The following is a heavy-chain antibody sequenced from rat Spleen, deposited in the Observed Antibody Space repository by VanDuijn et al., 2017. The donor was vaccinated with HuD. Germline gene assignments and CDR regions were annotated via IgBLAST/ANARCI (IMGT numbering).Heavy chain of an antibody. CDR3: ARPQLPGYNGFAY. D-gene: IGHD1-4*01. Sequence: EVQLVESDGGLVQPGRSLKLSCAVSGFTFSDNYMAWVRQAPKKGLEWVATISHDSSTTYYRDSMKGRFTISRNNAENTLYLQVDSLRSEDTATYYCARPQLPGYNGFAYWGQGTLVTVSS. CDR2: ISHDSSTT. CDR1: GFTFSDNY. V-gene: IGHV5-7*01. J-gene: IGHJ3*01.